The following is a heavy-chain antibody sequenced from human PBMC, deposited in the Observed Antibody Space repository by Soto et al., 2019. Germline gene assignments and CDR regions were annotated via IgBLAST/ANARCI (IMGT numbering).Heavy chain of an antibody. J-gene: IGHJ4*02. V-gene: IGHV1-69*13. CDR2: VIPIFGTS. CDR3: AREGRGSHCDTFDY. CDR1: GGTFSSYA. D-gene: IGHD3-22*01. Sequence: SVKVSCKASGGTFSSYAISWVRQAPGQGLEWMGGVIPIFGTSNYAQQFQGRVTITADESTSPAYMELNSLRSEDTAVYYCAREGRGSHCDTFDYWGQGTLVTVSS.